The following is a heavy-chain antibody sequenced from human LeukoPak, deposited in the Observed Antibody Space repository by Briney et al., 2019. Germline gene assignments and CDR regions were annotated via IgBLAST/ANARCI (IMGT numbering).Heavy chain of an antibody. CDR1: GYAFTSYD. Sequence: ASVKVSCKASGYAFTSYDINWVRQATGQGLEWMGWMNPNSGNTGYAQKFQGRVTMTRNTSISTAYMELSSLRSEDTAVYYCARGPYYYDSSGYYYVYAFDIWGQGTMVTVSS. D-gene: IGHD3-22*01. V-gene: IGHV1-8*01. CDR2: MNPNSGNT. CDR3: ARGPYYYDSSGYYYVYAFDI. J-gene: IGHJ3*02.